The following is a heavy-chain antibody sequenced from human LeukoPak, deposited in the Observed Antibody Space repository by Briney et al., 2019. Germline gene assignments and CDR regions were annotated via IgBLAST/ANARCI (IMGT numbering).Heavy chain of an antibody. V-gene: IGHV3-21*01. CDR2: IISISSYI. CDR3: ARDEVGQQLVPIHWFAP. J-gene: IGHJ5*02. D-gene: IGHD6-13*01. Sequence: GGSLRLSCAASGFTFSSYSMNCVRHAPGNWLEWVSSIISISSYIYYTHSMKGPFTISRDNAKNSLYLQMNSLRAEDTAVYYCARDEVGQQLVPIHWFAPWGQGTLVTVSS. CDR1: GFTFSSYS.